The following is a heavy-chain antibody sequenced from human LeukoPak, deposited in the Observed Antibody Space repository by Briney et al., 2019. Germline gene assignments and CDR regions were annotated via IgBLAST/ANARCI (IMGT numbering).Heavy chain of an antibody. J-gene: IGHJ4*02. Sequence: SETLSLTCAVYGGSFSGYYWSWIRQPPGKGLEWIGEINHSGSTNYNPSLKSRVTISVDTSKNQLSLKLSSVTAADTAVYYCARGLWGLGGRVVDYWGQGALVTVSS. CDR3: ARGLWGLGGRVVDY. D-gene: IGHD2-21*01. V-gene: IGHV4-34*01. CDR2: INHSGST. CDR1: GGSFSGYY.